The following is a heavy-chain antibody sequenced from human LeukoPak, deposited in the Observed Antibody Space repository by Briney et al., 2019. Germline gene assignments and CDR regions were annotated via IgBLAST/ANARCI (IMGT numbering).Heavy chain of an antibody. CDR3: ARCSTSSYYYYGMDV. J-gene: IGHJ6*04. Sequence: SETLSLTCAVYGGSFSGYYWCWIRQPPGKGLEWIGEINHSGSTNYNPSLKSRVTISVDTSKNQFSLKLSSVTAADTAVYYCARCSTSSYYYYGMDVWGKGTTVTVSS. CDR1: GGSFSGYY. CDR2: INHSGST. V-gene: IGHV4-34*01. D-gene: IGHD2-2*01.